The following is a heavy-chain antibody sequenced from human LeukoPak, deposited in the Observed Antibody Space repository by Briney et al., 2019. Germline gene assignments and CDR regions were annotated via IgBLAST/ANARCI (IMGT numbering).Heavy chain of an antibody. D-gene: IGHD2-2*01. V-gene: IGHV1-69*05. J-gene: IGHJ6*03. CDR1: GGTLSSYA. CDR3: ARSPESYCSSTSCQNHMDV. Sequence: SVKVSCKASGGTLSSYAISWVRQAPEQGLECMGGIIPILGTANYAQKFQGRATITTDESTSTAYMELSSLRSEDTAVYYCARSPESYCSSTSCQNHMDVWGKGTTVTVSS. CDR2: IIPILGTA.